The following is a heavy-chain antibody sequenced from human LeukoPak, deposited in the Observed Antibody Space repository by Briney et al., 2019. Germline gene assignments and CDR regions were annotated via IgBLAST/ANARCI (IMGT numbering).Heavy chain of an antibody. V-gene: IGHV4-39*07. CDR1: GGSISSSSYY. Sequence: SETLSLTCTVSGGSISSSSYYWGWIRQPPGKGLEWIGEIYHSGSTKYNPSLKSRVTMSVDTSKNQFSLKLSSVTAADTAVYYCARDRGTWNDDGFDYWGQGTLVTVSS. CDR2: IYHSGST. CDR3: ARDRGTWNDDGFDY. D-gene: IGHD1-1*01. J-gene: IGHJ4*02.